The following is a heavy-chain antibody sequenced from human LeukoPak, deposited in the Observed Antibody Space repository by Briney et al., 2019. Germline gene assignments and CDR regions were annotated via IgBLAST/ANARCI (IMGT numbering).Heavy chain of an antibody. V-gene: IGHV4-61*01. CDR3: ARGDYDSIYYYYGMDV. D-gene: IGHD4-17*01. Sequence: SETLSLTCTASGGSVSSGSYYWSWIRQPPGKGLEWIGYIYYSGSTYYNPSLKSRITISVDTSKNQFSLKLSSVTAADTAVYYCARGDYDSIYYYYGMDVWGQGTTVTVSS. CDR1: GGSVSSGSYY. CDR2: IYYSGST. J-gene: IGHJ6*02.